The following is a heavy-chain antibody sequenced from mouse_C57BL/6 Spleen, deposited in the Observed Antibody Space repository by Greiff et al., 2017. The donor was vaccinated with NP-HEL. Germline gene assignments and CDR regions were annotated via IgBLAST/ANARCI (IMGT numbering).Heavy chain of an antibody. CDR1: GYTFTDYY. J-gene: IGHJ4*01. D-gene: IGHD2-1*01. Sequence: QVQLQQSGAELVRPGASVKLSCKASGYTFTDYYINWVKQRPGQGLEWIARIYPGSGNTYYNEKFKGKATLTAEKSSSTAYMQLSSLTSEDSAVYFFARGAYGNYVEAMDYWGQGTSVTVSS. CDR2: IYPGSGNT. V-gene: IGHV1-76*01. CDR3: ARGAYGNYVEAMDY.